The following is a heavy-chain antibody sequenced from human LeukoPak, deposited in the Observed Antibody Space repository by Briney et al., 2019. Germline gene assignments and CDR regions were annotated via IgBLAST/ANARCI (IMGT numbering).Heavy chain of an antibody. V-gene: IGHV1-46*01. CDR3: ATAGSSGYPRI. Sequence: ASVKVSCKASGYTFTSYYMHWVRQAPGQGLEWMGIINPSGGSTSYAQKFQGRVTMTRDTSTSTVYMELSSLRSEDTAVYYSATAGSSGYPRIWGQGTMVTVSS. D-gene: IGHD3-22*01. CDR2: INPSGGST. CDR1: GYTFTSYY. J-gene: IGHJ3*02.